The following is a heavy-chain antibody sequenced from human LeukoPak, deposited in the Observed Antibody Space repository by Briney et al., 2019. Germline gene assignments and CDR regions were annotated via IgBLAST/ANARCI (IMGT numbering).Heavy chain of an antibody. CDR1: GYTFTSYD. J-gene: IGHJ4*02. CDR3: AGGDYYDSSGYYYGPFDY. V-gene: IGHV1-18*01. CDR2: ISAYNGNT. Sequence: ASVKVSCKASGYTFTSYDINWVRQATGQGLEWMGWISAYNGNTNYAQKLQGRVTMTTDTSTSTAYMELRSLRSDDTAVYYCAGGDYYDSSGYYYGPFDYWGQGTLVTVSS. D-gene: IGHD3-22*01.